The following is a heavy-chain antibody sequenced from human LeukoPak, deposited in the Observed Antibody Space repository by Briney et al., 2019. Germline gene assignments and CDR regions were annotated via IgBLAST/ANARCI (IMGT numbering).Heavy chain of an antibody. D-gene: IGHD4-17*01. CDR2: INTNTGNP. J-gene: IGHJ5*02. CDR3: AGPFNDYGDYVPWFDP. CDR1: GYTFTSYA. Sequence: ASVKVSCKASGYTFTSYAMNWVRQAPGQGLEWMGWINTNTGNPTYAQGFTGRFVFSLDTSVSTAYLQISSLKAEDTAVYYCAGPFNDYGDYVPWFDPWGQGTLVTVSS. V-gene: IGHV7-4-1*02.